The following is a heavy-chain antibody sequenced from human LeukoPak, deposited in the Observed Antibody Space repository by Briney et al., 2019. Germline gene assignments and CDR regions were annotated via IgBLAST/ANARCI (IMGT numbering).Heavy chain of an antibody. Sequence: GASVKVSCKVSGYTLTELSMHWVRQAPGKGLEWMGGIDPEDGETIYAQKFQGRVTMTEDTSTDTAYMELSSLRSEDTAVYYCATAVVERVAVAFDYWGQGTLVTVSS. J-gene: IGHJ4*02. CDR2: IDPEDGET. D-gene: IGHD6-19*01. V-gene: IGHV1-24*01. CDR3: ATAVVERVAVAFDY. CDR1: GYTLTELS.